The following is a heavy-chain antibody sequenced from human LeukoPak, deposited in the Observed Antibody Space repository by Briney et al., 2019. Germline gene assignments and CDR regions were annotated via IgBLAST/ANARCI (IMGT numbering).Heavy chain of an antibody. CDR1: GGSISSYY. V-gene: IGHV4-4*07. Sequence: SETLSLTCTVTGGSISSYYWSWIRQPAGKGLEWIGRIYTSGSTNYNPSLKSRVTISVDKSKNQFSLKLSSVTAADTAVYYCARGATSYYYDSSGYYSGRLFHYWGQGTLVTVSS. CDR3: ARGATSYYYDSSGYYSGRLFHY. J-gene: IGHJ4*02. D-gene: IGHD3-22*01. CDR2: IYTSGST.